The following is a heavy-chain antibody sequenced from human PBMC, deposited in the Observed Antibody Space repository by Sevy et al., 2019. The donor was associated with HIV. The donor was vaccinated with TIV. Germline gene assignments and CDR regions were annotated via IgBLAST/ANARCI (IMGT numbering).Heavy chain of an antibody. CDR2: ISSSGSTI. CDR3: ARAGDWEPLFDY. Sequence: GGSLRLSCAVSGFTFSDYYMSWIRQAPGKGLEWLSYISSSGSTIYYADSVKGRFTMSRDNAKNALYLQMSSLRAEDTAFYYCARAGDWEPLFDYWGQGTVVTVSS. V-gene: IGHV3-11*01. D-gene: IGHD1-26*01. J-gene: IGHJ4*02. CDR1: GFTFSDYY.